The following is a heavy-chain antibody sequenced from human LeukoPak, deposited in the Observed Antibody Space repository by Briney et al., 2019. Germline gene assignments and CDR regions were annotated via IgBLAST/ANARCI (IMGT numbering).Heavy chain of an antibody. V-gene: IGHV1-2*02. J-gene: IGHJ4*02. D-gene: IGHD6-13*01. CDR3: ARGPAAGTPGSGY. CDR2: INPNSGGT. CDR1: GYTFTGYY. Sequence: ASVKVSCKASGYTFTGYYMHWVRQAPGQGLEWMGWINPNSGGTNYAQKFQGRVTMTRDTSISTAYMELSRLRSDDTAVYYCARGPAAGTPGSGYWGQGTLVTVSS.